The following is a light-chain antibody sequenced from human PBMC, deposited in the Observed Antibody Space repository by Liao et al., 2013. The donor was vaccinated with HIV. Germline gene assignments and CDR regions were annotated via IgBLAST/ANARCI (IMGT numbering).Light chain of an antibody. CDR3: QAWDPNTLFV. CDR2: QDT. CDR1: KLGDKY. Sequence: SYELTQPPSVSVSPGQTASITCSGNKLGDKYAYWYQQKPGQSPVLVIYQDTKRPSGIPERFSGSNSGNTATLTISGTQAMDEADYYCQAWDPNTLFVFGPGTKVTVL. V-gene: IGLV3-1*01. J-gene: IGLJ1*01.